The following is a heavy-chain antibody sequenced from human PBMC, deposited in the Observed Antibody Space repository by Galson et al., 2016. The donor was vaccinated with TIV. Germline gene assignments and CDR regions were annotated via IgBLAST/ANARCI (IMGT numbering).Heavy chain of an antibody. CDR2: VSSRDGSI. V-gene: IGHV3-21*01. J-gene: IGHJ2*01. CDR3: AYRGYDYGWWYFDL. CDR1: GFTFSIYS. D-gene: IGHD5-18*01. Sequence: SLRLSCAASGFTFSIYSMNWVRQAPGKGLEWVSSVSSRDGSIYYADSVKGRFTISRDNAKNSLYLQMNSLRDVDTAMYHCAYRGYDYGWWYFDLWGRGTLVTVSS.